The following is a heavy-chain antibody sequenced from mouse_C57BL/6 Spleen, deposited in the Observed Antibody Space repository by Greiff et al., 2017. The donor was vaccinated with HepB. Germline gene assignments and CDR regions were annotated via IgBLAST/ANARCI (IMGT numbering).Heavy chain of an antibody. J-gene: IGHJ1*03. CDR2: ILPGSGST. D-gene: IGHD1-1*01. CDR3: ARASSHITTVVAEGYWYFDV. Sequence: QVQLQQPGAELMKPGASVKLSCKATGYTFTGYWIEWVKQRPGHGLEWIGEILPGSGSTNYNEKFKGKATFTADTSSNTAYMQLSSLTTEDSAIYYCARASSHITTVVAEGYWYFDVWGTGTTVTVSS. V-gene: IGHV1-9*01. CDR1: GYTFTGYW.